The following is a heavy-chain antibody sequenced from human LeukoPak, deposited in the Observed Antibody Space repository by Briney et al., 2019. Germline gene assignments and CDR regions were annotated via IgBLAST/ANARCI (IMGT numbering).Heavy chain of an antibody. CDR1: GGSISTYY. CDR2: IYTSGST. V-gene: IGHV4-4*07. D-gene: IGHD1-1*01. CDR3: ARLEEY. Sequence: PSETLSLTCPVSGGSISTYYWSWIRQPVGKGLEWIGRIYTSGSTDYNPSLKSRVTMSVNTSKNQFSLKLSSVTAADTAVYYCARLEEYWGQGTLVTVSS. J-gene: IGHJ4*02.